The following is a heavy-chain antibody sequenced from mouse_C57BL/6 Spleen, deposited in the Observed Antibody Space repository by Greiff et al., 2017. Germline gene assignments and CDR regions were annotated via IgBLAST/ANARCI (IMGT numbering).Heavy chain of an antibody. CDR2: IYPGDGDT. CDR1: GYAFSSSW. D-gene: IGHD2-1*01. J-gene: IGHJ4*01. Sequence: VQLQQSGPELVKPGASVKISCKASGYAFSSSWMHWVKQRPGKGLEWIGRIYPGDGDTNYNGKFKGKATLTADKSSSTASMQLSSLTSEASAVYFCASDGNYVGCAMDYWGQGTSVTVSS. CDR3: ASDGNYVGCAMDY. V-gene: IGHV1-82*01.